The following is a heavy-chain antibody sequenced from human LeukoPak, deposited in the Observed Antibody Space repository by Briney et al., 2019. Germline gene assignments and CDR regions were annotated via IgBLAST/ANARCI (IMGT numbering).Heavy chain of an antibody. CDR1: GFXXSXYS. J-gene: IGHJ4*02. CDR3: ARDXXQYXHESSGRFDY. Sequence: PGGSLRLSCVASGFXXSXYSMNWVRXXPXXXLEWVSTISSGTGSYIYYADSVXGRFTISRDNTKXSPYLQMNSMRAEDTAVYYCARDXXQYXHESSGRFDYWGQGTLVTVSS. D-gene: IGHD3-22*01. CDR2: ISSGTGSYI. V-gene: IGHV3-21*01.